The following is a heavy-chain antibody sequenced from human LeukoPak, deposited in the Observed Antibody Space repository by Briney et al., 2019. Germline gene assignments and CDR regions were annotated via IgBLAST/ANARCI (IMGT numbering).Heavy chain of an antibody. J-gene: IGHJ4*02. D-gene: IGHD5-12*01. V-gene: IGHV1-8*03. CDR2: MNPNSGNT. CDR1: GYTFTSYD. Sequence: ASVKVSCKASGYTFTSYDINWVRQATGQGLEWMGWMNPNSGNTGYAQKFQGRVTITRNTSISTAYMELSSLRSEDTAVYYCAKDREAVATHFDYWGQGTLVTVSS. CDR3: AKDREAVATHFDY.